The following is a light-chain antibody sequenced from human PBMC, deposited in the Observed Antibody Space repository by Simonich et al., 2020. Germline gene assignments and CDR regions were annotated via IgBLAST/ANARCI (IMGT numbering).Light chain of an antibody. Sequence: DIVMTQSPDSLAVSLGESATINCKSSQSVLYSSNNKNYLAWYQQKPVQPPKLLIDWASTRESGLPDRFSGSGSGTDFTLTISSLQAEDVAVYYCQQYYSTPYTFGQGTKLEIK. CDR3: QQYYSTPYT. J-gene: IGKJ2*01. V-gene: IGKV4-1*01. CDR1: QSVLYSSNNKNY. CDR2: WAS.